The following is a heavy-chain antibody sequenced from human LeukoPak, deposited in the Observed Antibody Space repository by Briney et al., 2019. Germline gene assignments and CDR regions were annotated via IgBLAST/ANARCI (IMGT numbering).Heavy chain of an antibody. V-gene: IGHV4-39*01. CDR2: IYYSGST. CDR3: ARLYYDSSGYYQICYFDY. J-gene: IGHJ4*02. Sequence: SETLSLTCTVSGGSISSSSYYWGWIRQPPGTGLEWIGSIYYSGSTYYNPSLKSRVTISVDTSKNQFFLNLSSVTAADTAVYYCARLYYDSSGYYQICYFDYWGQGTLVTVSS. CDR1: GGSISSSSYY. D-gene: IGHD3-22*01.